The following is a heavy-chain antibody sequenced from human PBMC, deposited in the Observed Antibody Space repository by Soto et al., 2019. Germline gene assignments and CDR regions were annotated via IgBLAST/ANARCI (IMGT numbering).Heavy chain of an antibody. Sequence: EVQLLESGGGLVQPGGPLRLSCAASGFIFSNYDMSWVRLAPGKGLEWVSVISGSGGTTYYADSVKGRFTISRDNSKNTLYLQMNSLRAEDTAVYFCAKRPQDCSGGSCYRNYFDYWGQGTLVTVSS. V-gene: IGHV3-23*01. J-gene: IGHJ4*02. CDR3: AKRPQDCSGGSCYRNYFDY. D-gene: IGHD2-15*01. CDR2: ISGSGGTT. CDR1: GFIFSNYD.